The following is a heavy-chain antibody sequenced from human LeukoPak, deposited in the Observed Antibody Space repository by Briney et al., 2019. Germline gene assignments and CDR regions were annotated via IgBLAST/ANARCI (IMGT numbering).Heavy chain of an antibody. D-gene: IGHD3-22*01. CDR2: ISGSGGST. V-gene: IGHV3-23*01. J-gene: IGHJ4*02. CDR1: GFTFSSYA. Sequence: GGSLRLSCAASGFTFSSYAMSWVRQAPGKGLEWVSAISGSGGSTYYADSVKGRFTISRDNSKNTLYLQMNSLRAEDTAVYYCARARYYYDSSGYYPDWGQGTLVTVSS. CDR3: ARARYYYDSSGYYPD.